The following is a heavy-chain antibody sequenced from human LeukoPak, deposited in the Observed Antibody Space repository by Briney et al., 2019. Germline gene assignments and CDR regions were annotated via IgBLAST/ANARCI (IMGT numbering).Heavy chain of an antibody. CDR3: ARQLETTSWFDY. CDR1: GYTFSDYY. V-gene: IGHV1-2*06. CDR2: ISPNSGGT. Sequence: ASVKVSCKASGYTFSDYYLHWVRLAPGQGLEWVGRISPNSGGTDYAQKFQGKVTMTRDASISTVYMDLNRLRSDDTAIYYCARQLETTSWFDYWGQGTLVIVSS. D-gene: IGHD2-2*01. J-gene: IGHJ4*02.